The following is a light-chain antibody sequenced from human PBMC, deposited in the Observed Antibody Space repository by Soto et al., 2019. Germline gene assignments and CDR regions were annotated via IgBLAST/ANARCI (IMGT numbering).Light chain of an antibody. CDR3: QHYGGLWT. J-gene: IGKJ1*01. CDR1: QTITNR. CDR2: DAS. V-gene: IGKV1-5*01. Sequence: DIQMTQSPSTVSASVGDRVTITCRASQTITNRLAWYQRKPGKATKVLIYDASNLESGVPSRFSGSVSGTEFILTISSLQPDDFATYYCQHYGGLWTFGQGTKVEVK.